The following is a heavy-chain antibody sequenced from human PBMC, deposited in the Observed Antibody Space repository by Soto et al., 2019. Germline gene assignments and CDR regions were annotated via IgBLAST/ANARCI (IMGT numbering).Heavy chain of an antibody. J-gene: IGHJ6*03. V-gene: IGHV3-9*01. CDR2: ISWNSGSI. CDR3: AKGSGSGLYYYYMDV. Sequence: GGSLRLSCAASGFTFDDYAMHWVRQAPGKGLEWVSGISWNSGSIGYADSVKGRFTISRDNAKNSLYLQMNSLRAEDTALYYCAKGSGSGLYYYYMDVWGKGTTVTVSS. D-gene: IGHD3-10*01. CDR1: GFTFDDYA.